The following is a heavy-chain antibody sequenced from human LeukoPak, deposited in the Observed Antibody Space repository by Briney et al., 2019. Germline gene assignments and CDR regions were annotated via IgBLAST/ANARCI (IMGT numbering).Heavy chain of an antibody. CDR1: GFTFSSYG. Sequence: QPGGSLRLSCAASGFTFSSYGMHWVRQAPGKGLEWVAFIRYDGSNKYYADSVKGRFTISRDNSKNTLYLQMNSLRAEDTAVYYCAKGPGGYSSGWYFDYWGQGTQVTVSS. CDR3: AKGPGGYSSGWYFDY. V-gene: IGHV3-30*02. CDR2: IRYDGSNK. D-gene: IGHD6-19*01. J-gene: IGHJ4*02.